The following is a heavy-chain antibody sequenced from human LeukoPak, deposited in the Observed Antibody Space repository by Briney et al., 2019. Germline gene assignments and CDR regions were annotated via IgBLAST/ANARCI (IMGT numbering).Heavy chain of an antibody. J-gene: IGHJ4*02. Sequence: GGSLRLSCAASGFTFSSYEMNWVRQAPGKGLEWVSYIDSSGSTIHYADSVKGRFTISRDSSKNTLYLQMNSLRPEDTAVYYCARARPSMWIDYWGQGTLVTVSS. D-gene: IGHD5-12*01. CDR2: IDSSGSTI. CDR3: ARARPSMWIDY. CDR1: GFTFSSYE. V-gene: IGHV3-48*03.